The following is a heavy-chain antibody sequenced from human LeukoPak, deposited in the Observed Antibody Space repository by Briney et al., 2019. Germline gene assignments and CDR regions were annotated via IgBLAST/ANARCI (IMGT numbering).Heavy chain of an antibody. CDR2: VNLSGGST. Sequence: ASVKVSCKAFEYTFTSYNMHWVRHAPGQGLEWMGMVNLSGGSTSYAQKFQGRVTMTSDTSSSTVYMALRSLRSEDTGVYYCARANYGSGKRWFDPWGQGTLVIVSS. D-gene: IGHD3-10*01. V-gene: IGHV1-46*01. CDR1: EYTFTSYN. J-gene: IGHJ5*02. CDR3: ARANYGSGKRWFDP.